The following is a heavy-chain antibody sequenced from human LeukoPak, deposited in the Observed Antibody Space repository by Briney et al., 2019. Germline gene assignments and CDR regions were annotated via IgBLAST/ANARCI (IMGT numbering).Heavy chain of an antibody. CDR3: AKGSYYDSSGSFYFDY. CDR2: ISGSGDNT. J-gene: IGHJ4*02. D-gene: IGHD3-22*01. V-gene: IGHV3-23*01. Sequence: PGGSLRLSCRVSGFTFISHAMSWVRQAPGKGLEWVSGISGSGDNTYYADSVKGRFTISRDNSKNTLYVQVNSLGTEDTAAYYCAKGSYYDSSGSFYFDYWGQGTLVTVSS. CDR1: GFTFISHA.